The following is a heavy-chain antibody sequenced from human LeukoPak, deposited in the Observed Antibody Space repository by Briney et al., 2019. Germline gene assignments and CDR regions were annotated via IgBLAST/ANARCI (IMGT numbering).Heavy chain of an antibody. CDR1: GFTFSDHY. D-gene: IGHD6-19*01. J-gene: IGHJ4*02. V-gene: IGHV3-23*01. CDR3: VKGDSSGWY. CDR2: IFGSGVTT. Sequence: PGGSLRLSCAASGFTFSDHYMDWVRQAPGKGLEWVSSIFGSGVTTYYADSVKGRFTISRDNSKNTLYLQLNSLRAEDTALYYCVKGDSSGWYWGQGTLVTVSS.